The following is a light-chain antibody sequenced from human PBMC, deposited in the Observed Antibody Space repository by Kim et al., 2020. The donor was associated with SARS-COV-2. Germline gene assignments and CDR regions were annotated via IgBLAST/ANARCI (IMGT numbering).Light chain of an antibody. Sequence: QSVLTQPPSVSGAPGQRVTIPCTGSSSNIGAGYDVHWYQQLPGTAPKLLIYGNSNRPSGVPDRFSGSKSGTSASLAITGLQAEDEAYYYCQSYDSSLSWVFGGGTKVTVL. CDR3: QSYDSSLSWV. J-gene: IGLJ3*02. V-gene: IGLV1-40*01. CDR1: SSNIGAGYD. CDR2: GNS.